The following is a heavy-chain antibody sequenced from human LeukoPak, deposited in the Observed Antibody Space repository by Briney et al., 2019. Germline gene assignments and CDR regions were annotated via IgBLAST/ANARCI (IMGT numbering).Heavy chain of an antibody. J-gene: IGHJ4*02. CDR1: GFTFSSYW. Sequence: GGSLRLSCAASGFTFSSYWMSWVRQVPGKGLEWVANIKQDGSEKYYVDSVKGRFTISRDNAKNSLYLQMNSLRAEDTAVYYCARDPDGDLFDYWGQGTLVTVSS. CDR2: IKQDGSEK. V-gene: IGHV3-7*04. CDR3: ARDPDGDLFDY. D-gene: IGHD4-17*01.